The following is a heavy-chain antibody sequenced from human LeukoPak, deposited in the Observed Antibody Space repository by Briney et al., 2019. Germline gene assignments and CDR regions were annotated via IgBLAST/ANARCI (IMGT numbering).Heavy chain of an antibody. D-gene: IGHD6-6*01. J-gene: IGHJ6*03. Sequence: GGTLRLSCAASGFTFSNYGLSWVRQAPGKGLEWDSGITGSGGSPSYADSVKGRFPISRDNSKNTLYLQMNSLRAEDTAVYYCARADSSIAARLSRSSIFNYYYYMDVWSKGTTVTVSS. CDR2: ITGSGGSP. CDR1: GFTFSNYG. V-gene: IGHV3-23*01. CDR3: ARADSSIAARLSRSSIFNYYYYMDV.